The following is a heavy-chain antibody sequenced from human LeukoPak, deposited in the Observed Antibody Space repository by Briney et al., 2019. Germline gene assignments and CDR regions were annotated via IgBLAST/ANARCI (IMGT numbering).Heavy chain of an antibody. CDR3: ARYFSGLDY. CDR1: SGSISSYY. D-gene: IGHD3-10*01. CDR2: IYNSGTT. V-gene: IGHV4-59*01. Sequence: SETLSLTCSVSSGSISSYYWSWIRQPSGKGLEWIGYIYNSGTTNYNPSLKSRVTTSVDTSKNQFSLKLSSVTAADTAMYYCARYFSGLDYWGQGTLVTVCS. J-gene: IGHJ4*02.